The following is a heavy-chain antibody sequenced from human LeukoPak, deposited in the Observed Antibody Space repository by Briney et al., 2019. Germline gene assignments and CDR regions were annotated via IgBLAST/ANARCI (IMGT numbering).Heavy chain of an antibody. D-gene: IGHD6-13*01. J-gene: IGHJ4*02. Sequence: SGTLSSTGPVSGYSTTSGYYWGWIRQPPGKGLEWIGRISPSGSTFYNPSLKSRVTIPVDTSKNQFSLKLRSVTAADTAVYYCALSPLGAAGTWSGLFDYWGQGTLVTVSS. CDR3: ALSPLGAAGTWSGLFDY. CDR1: GYSTTSGYY. CDR2: ISPSGST. V-gene: IGHV4-38-2*01.